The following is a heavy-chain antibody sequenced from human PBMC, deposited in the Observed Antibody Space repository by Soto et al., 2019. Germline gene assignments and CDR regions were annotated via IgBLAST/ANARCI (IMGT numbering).Heavy chain of an antibody. CDR3: ARVVVRGVTPPYYYYYGMDV. V-gene: IGHV4-30-4*01. D-gene: IGHD3-10*01. Sequence: QVQLQESGPGLVKPSQTLSLTCTVSGGSISSGDYYWSWIRQPPGKGLEWIGYIYYSGSTYYNPSLKSRVTISVDTSKNQFSLKLSSVTAADTAVYYCARVVVRGVTPPYYYYYGMDVWGQGTTVTVSS. J-gene: IGHJ6*02. CDR2: IYYSGST. CDR1: GGSISSGDYY.